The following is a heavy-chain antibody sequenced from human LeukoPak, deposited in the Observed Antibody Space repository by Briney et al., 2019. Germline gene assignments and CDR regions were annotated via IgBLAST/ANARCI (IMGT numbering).Heavy chain of an antibody. V-gene: IGHV4-30-4*08. Sequence: SETLSLTCTVSGGSISSGDYYWRWIRQPPGKGLESIGYIYYSGSTYYNPSLKSRVTISVDTSKNQFSLKLSSVTAADTAVYYCARALPTCYDSIGYTFFDYWGQGTLVTVSS. J-gene: IGHJ4*02. CDR2: IYYSGST. D-gene: IGHD3-22*01. CDR1: GGSISSGDYY. CDR3: ARALPTCYDSIGYTFFDY.